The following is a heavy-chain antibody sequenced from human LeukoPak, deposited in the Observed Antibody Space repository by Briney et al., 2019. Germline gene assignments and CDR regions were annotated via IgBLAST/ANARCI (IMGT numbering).Heavy chain of an antibody. J-gene: IGHJ4*02. Sequence: GASVKVSCKTSGYSFTSQDMHWVRQAPGQSLEWMGCINPDNGDTQYSQEFQGRVTITRDTSATTAYMELSSLRSDDTAVYYCARGTMTTPFDYWGQGTLVTVSS. V-gene: IGHV1-3*01. D-gene: IGHD3-22*01. CDR3: ARGTMTTPFDY. CDR2: INPDNGDT. CDR1: GYSFTSQD.